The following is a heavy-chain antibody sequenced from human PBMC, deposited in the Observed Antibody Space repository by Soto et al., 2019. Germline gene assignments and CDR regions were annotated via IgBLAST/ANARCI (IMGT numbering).Heavy chain of an antibody. CDR1: GYSFTSYW. D-gene: IGHD1-1*01. J-gene: IGHJ6*02. CDR2: IYPGDSDT. V-gene: IGHV5-51*01. CDR3: ARLSNWNYDYYGMDV. Sequence: RGESLKISCKGSGYSFTSYWIGWVRQMPGKGLEWMGIIYPGDSDTRYSPSFQGQVTISADKSISTAYLQWSSLKASDTAMYYCARLSNWNYDYYGMDVWGQGTTVTVSS.